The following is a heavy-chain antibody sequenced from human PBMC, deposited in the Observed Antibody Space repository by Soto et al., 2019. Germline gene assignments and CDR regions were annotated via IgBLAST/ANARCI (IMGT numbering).Heavy chain of an antibody. Sequence: QVQLVQSGAEVKKSGASVKVSCKASGFTLNDLGVSWVRQAPGQGLEWMGWISGYDGNTNFAQKYEGRVTMTIDSSTSTAYMELRNLRSDDTAMYYCAREKWFGQTPFDSWGQGTLVTVSS. CDR3: AREKWFGQTPFDS. D-gene: IGHD3-10*01. CDR2: ISGYDGNT. CDR1: GFTLNDLG. J-gene: IGHJ4*02. V-gene: IGHV1-18*01.